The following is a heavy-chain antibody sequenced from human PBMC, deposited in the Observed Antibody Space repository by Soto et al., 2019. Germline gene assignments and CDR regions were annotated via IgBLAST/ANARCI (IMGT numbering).Heavy chain of an antibody. CDR1: GYTFTSYY. V-gene: IGHV1-46*01. J-gene: IGHJ4*02. CDR2: INPSGGST. Sequence: ASVKVSCKASGYTFTSYYMHWVRQAPGQGLEWMGIINPSGGSTSYAQKFQGRVTMTRDTSTSTVYMELSSLRSEDTAVYYCARGRGDITMILVARGDFDYWGQGTLVTVSS. D-gene: IGHD3-22*01. CDR3: ARGRGDITMILVARGDFDY.